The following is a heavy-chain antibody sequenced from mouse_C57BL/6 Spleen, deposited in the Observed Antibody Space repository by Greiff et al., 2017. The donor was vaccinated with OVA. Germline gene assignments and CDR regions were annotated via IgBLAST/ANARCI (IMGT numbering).Heavy chain of an antibody. CDR2: IRSKSSNYAT. CDR3: VRSSYDYAMDY. Sequence: EVQRVESGGGLVQPKGSLKLSCAASGFTFNTYAMHWVRQAPGKGLEWAARIRSKSSNYATYYADSVKDRFTISRDDSQSMLYLQMNNLKTEDTAMYYCVRSSYDYAMDYWGQGTSVTVSS. V-gene: IGHV10-3*01. D-gene: IGHD1-1*01. J-gene: IGHJ4*01. CDR1: GFTFNTYA.